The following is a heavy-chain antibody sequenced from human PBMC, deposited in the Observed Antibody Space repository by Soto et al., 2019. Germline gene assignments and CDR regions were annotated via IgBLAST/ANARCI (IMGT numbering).Heavy chain of an antibody. V-gene: IGHV4-39*01. CDR1: GDSIRSSSY. CDR2: IYSTGNT. J-gene: IGHJ6*02. D-gene: IGHD6-13*01. Sequence: QLQLQESGPGLVKPSETLSLTCTVSGDSIRSSSYWGWIRQPPGKGLEWIGSIYSTGNTYYNPSLNSQVHISVDTSKNQFSLNVISVTAADTAVYYCRRSSRYSTDVWGQGTTVTVSS. CDR3: RRSSRYSTDV.